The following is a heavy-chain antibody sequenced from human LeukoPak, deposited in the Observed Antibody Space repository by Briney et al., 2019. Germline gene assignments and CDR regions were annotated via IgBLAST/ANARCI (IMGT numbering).Heavy chain of an antibody. CDR3: ARGWLAESTVVTPYNY. CDR2: IIPLFGTA. CDR1: GGTFSNYA. V-gene: IGHV1-69*13. J-gene: IGHJ4*02. D-gene: IGHD4-23*01. Sequence: SVKVSCKASGGTFSNYAINWVRQAPGQGLEWMGGIIPLFGTANYARKFQGRVTISAVESMSTAYMQLSSLRSVDTAVYYCARGWLAESTVVTPYNYWGQGTLVTVSS.